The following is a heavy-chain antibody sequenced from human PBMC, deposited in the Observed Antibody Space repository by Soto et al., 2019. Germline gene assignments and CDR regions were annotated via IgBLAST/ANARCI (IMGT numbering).Heavy chain of an antibody. V-gene: IGHV1-2*04. Sequence: ASVKVSCKASGYTFTGYYMHWVRQAPGQGLEWMGWINPNSGGTNYAQKFQGWVTMTRDTSISTAYMELSRLRSDDTAVYYCARDSHFGGDRYYFDYWGQGTLVTVSS. J-gene: IGHJ4*02. CDR1: GYTFTGYY. CDR2: INPNSGGT. CDR3: ARDSHFGGDRYYFDY. D-gene: IGHD3-10*01.